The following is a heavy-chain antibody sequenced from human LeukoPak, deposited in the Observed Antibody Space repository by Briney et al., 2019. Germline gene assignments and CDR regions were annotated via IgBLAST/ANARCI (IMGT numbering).Heavy chain of an antibody. Sequence: GESLKISCKGSGYSFTSYWISWVRQMPGKGLEWMGRIDPSDSYTNYSPSFQGHVTISADKSISTAYLQWSSLKASDTAMYYCARHCSSTCCYGGFDYWGQGTLVTVSS. J-gene: IGHJ4*02. CDR1: GYSFTSYW. V-gene: IGHV5-10-1*01. CDR2: IDPSDSYT. CDR3: ARHCSSTCCYGGFDY. D-gene: IGHD2-2*01.